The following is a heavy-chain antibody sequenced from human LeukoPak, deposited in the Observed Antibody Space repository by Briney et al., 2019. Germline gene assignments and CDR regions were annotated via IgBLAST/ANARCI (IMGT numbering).Heavy chain of an antibody. J-gene: IGHJ6*03. Sequence: GGSLRLSCAASGFTFSSYAMHWVRQAPGKGLEYVSAISSNGGSTYYANSVKGRFTISRDNSKNTLYLQMGSLRAEDMAVYYCARVINSGSYFGNYYYTDVWGKGTTVTVSS. CDR3: ARVINSGSYFGNYYYTDV. CDR2: ISSNGGST. CDR1: GFTFSSYA. D-gene: IGHD1-26*01. V-gene: IGHV3-64*01.